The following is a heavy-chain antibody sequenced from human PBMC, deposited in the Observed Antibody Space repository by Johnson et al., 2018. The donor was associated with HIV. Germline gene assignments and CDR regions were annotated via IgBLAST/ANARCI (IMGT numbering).Heavy chain of an antibody. CDR1: GFTFSSYG. Sequence: VQLVESGGGVVQPGGSLRLSCAASGFTFSSYGMHWVRQAPGKGLEWVSNMGSGGGAIYYADSVKGRFTMSTDKAKISLFLQLNRLRAEDTAVYYCAIGYVGLYDALDIWGQGTMVTVSS. D-gene: IGHD3-16*01. CDR2: MGSGGGAI. V-gene: IGHV3-48*03. CDR3: AIGYVGLYDALDI. J-gene: IGHJ3*02.